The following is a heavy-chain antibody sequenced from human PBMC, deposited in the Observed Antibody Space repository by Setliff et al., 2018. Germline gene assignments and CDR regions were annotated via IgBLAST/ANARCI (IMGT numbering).Heavy chain of an antibody. J-gene: IGHJ3*02. Sequence: VKVSCKGSGYIFTSSGISWVRQAPGQGLEWMGWISGFNGVAKYAQNFQDRVTMATDTSTNMAYMELRSLRSEDTAIYFCALTTLSLCSGGNCPNALDIWGQGTLVTVSS. CDR2: ISGFNGVA. V-gene: IGHV1-18*01. CDR1: GYIFTSSG. CDR3: ALTTLSLCSGGNCPNALDI. D-gene: IGHD2-15*01.